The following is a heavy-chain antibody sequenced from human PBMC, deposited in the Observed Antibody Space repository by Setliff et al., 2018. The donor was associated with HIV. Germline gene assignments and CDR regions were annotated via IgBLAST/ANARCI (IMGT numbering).Heavy chain of an antibody. J-gene: IGHJ3*02. V-gene: IGHV4-59*12. CDR3: ARDRHIAVSGDDAFDI. D-gene: IGHD6-19*01. Sequence: TSETLSLTCTVSGGSISSYYWSWIRQPPGKGLEWIGYIYYSGSTNYNPSLKSRVTISVDTSRNQFSLKLTSVTAADTAVYYCARDRHIAVSGDDAFDIWGQGTLVTVSS. CDR1: GGSISSYY. CDR2: IYYSGST.